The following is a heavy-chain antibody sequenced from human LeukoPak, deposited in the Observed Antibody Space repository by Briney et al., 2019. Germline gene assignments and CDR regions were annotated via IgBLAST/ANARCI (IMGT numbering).Heavy chain of an antibody. CDR1: GFTFSSYA. CDR3: ARIVATIDYFDY. D-gene: IGHD5-12*01. V-gene: IGHV3-53*01. CDR2: IYSGGST. Sequence: GGSLRLSCAASGFTFSSYAMSWVRQAPGKGLEWDSVIYSGGSTYYADSVKGRFTISRDNSKNTLYLQMNSLRAEDTAVYYCARIVATIDYFDYWGQGTLVTVSS. J-gene: IGHJ4*02.